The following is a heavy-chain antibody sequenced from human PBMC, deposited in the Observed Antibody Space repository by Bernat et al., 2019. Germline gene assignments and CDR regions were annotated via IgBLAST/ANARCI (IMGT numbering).Heavy chain of an antibody. CDR2: ISYDGSNK. D-gene: IGHD3-9*01. V-gene: IGHV3-30*18. Sequence: QVQLVESGGGVVQPGRSLRLSCAASGFTFSSYGMHWVRQAPGKGLEWVAVISYDGSNKYYADSVKGRFTISRDNSKNTLYLQMNSLRAEDTAVYYCAKGGFRYFDWLRADDAFDICGQGTMVTVSS. CDR1: GFTFSSYG. CDR3: AKGGFRYFDWLRADDAFDI. J-gene: IGHJ3*02.